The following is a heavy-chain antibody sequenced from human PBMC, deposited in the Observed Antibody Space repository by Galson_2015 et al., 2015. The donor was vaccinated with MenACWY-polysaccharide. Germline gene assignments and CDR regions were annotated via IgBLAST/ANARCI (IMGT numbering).Heavy chain of an antibody. Sequence: CAISGDSVSSHSAAWNWIRQSPSRGLEWLGRAYYRSKRYNDYAVSVKSRITINPDTSKNQFSLQLNSVTPDDTAVYYCARVTQRGGSSDYWGQGTLVTVSS. CDR2: AYYRSKRYN. CDR1: GDSVSSHSAA. J-gene: IGHJ4*02. V-gene: IGHV6-1*01. CDR3: ARVTQRGGSSDY. D-gene: IGHD6-6*01.